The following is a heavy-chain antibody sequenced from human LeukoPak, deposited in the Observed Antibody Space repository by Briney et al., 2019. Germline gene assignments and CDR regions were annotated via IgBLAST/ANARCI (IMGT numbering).Heavy chain of an antibody. D-gene: IGHD4-11*01. CDR1: GYTFTSYG. Sequence: ASVKVSCKASGYTFTSYGISWVRQAPGQGLEWMGWISAYNGNTNYAQKLQGRVTMATDTSTSTAYMELRSLRSDDTAVYYCARDDYRFYYFDYWGQGTLVTVSS. J-gene: IGHJ4*02. V-gene: IGHV1-18*01. CDR2: ISAYNGNT. CDR3: ARDDYRFYYFDY.